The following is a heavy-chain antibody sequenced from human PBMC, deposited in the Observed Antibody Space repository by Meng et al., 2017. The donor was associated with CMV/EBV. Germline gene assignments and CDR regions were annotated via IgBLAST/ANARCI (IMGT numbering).Heavy chain of an antibody. CDR1: GYTFTGYY. D-gene: IGHD6-13*01. CDR3: ARVLRQQLVPGYFDY. J-gene: IGHJ4*02. Sequence: ASVKVSCKASGYTFTGYYMHWVRQAPGQRLEWMGWINPNSGGTNYAQKFQGRVTMTRDTSISTAYMELSRLRSDDTAVYYCARVLRQQLVPGYFDYWGQGTLVTVSS. CDR2: INPNSGGT. V-gene: IGHV1-2*02.